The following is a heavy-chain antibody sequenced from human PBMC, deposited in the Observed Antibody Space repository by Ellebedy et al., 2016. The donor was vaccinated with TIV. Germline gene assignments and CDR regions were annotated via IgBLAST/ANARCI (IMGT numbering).Heavy chain of an antibody. CDR2: ISYDGSKR. V-gene: IGHV3-30*15. J-gene: IGHJ4*02. D-gene: IGHD3-22*01. Sequence: PGGSLRLSCAASGFTFSSYAMHWVRQAPGKGLEWVAVISYDGSKRYYADSVKGRFTITRDKTKNMVYLHMSSLRVEDTAVYSCAREGDYDILCAFDYWGQGTLVTVSS. CDR1: GFTFSSYA. CDR3: AREGDYDILCAFDY.